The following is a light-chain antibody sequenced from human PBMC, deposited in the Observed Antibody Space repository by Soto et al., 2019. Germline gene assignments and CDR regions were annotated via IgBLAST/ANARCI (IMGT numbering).Light chain of an antibody. Sequence: EIVMTQSPATLSVSPGETATLSCRASQSVAGNLAWYQQKPGQPPRLLIYGAFTRETGFPARFSGSGSGTEFTLTITSLQSEDFAVYYCQQYDNWTWTFGQGTKVDIK. CDR2: GAF. CDR1: QSVAGN. V-gene: IGKV3-15*01. J-gene: IGKJ1*01. CDR3: QQYDNWTWT.